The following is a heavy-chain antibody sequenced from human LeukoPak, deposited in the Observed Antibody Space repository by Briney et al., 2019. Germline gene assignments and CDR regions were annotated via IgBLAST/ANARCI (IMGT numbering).Heavy chain of an antibody. Sequence: GGSLRLSCAASGFTFNDFAMHWVRQTPGKGLEWVASINHNGNVNYYVDSVKGRFTISRDNAKNSLYLQMSNLRAEDTAVYFCARGGGLDVWGQGATVTVSS. CDR3: ARGGGLDV. CDR2: INHNGNVN. CDR1: GFTFNDFA. D-gene: IGHD3-16*01. J-gene: IGHJ6*02. V-gene: IGHV3-7*03.